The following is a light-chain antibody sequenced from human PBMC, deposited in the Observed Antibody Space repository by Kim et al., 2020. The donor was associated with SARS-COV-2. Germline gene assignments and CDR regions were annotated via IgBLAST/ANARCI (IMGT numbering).Light chain of an antibody. J-gene: IGKJ5*01. CDR3: LQDYRYPRT. Sequence: AIQMTQSPSSLSASVGDRVTITCRASQGIRNDLAWYQQKPGKVPKLLIYGAFSLQSGVPSRFSGSGSGTDFTLTINSLQPEDFATYFCLQDYRYPRTFGHGTRLEIK. CDR2: GAF. CDR1: QGIRND. V-gene: IGKV1-6*01.